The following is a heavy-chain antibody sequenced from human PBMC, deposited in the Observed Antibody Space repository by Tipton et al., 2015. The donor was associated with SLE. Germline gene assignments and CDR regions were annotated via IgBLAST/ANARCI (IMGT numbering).Heavy chain of an antibody. CDR3: ATLNPFDY. CDR2: ISSSDSTI. CDR1: GFTFSSYE. Sequence: SLRLSCAASGFTFSSYEMNWVRQAPGKGLEWVSYISSSDSTIYYADSVKGRFTISRDNAENSLYLQMNSLRAEDTAVYYCATLNPFDYWGQGTLVTVSS. V-gene: IGHV3-48*03. J-gene: IGHJ4*02.